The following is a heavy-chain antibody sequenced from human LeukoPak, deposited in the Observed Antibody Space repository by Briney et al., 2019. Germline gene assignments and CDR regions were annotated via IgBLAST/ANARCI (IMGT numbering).Heavy chain of an antibody. CDR3: AREEWESKMGHFDC. V-gene: IGHV3-23*01. D-gene: IGHD1-26*01. CDR1: GFTVGSYY. CDR2: FGPTGKT. J-gene: IGHJ4*02. Sequence: GGSLRLSCAASGFTVGSYYMSWLRQAPGKGPEWVSSFGPTGKTNYADSVKGRFTISRDLSKDTLYLQMNSLRAEDTAVFYCAREEWESKMGHFDCWGRGTLVTVSS.